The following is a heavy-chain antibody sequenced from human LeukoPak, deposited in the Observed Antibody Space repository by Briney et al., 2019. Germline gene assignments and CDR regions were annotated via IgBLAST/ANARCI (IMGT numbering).Heavy chain of an antibody. Sequence: QPGGSLILSCAASGFTFGSFEMNWVRQAPGKGLEWLSYISSSGSNKYYADSLKGRFTISRDNAKNSLYLQMNSLTAEDTADYYCARDLGDYVGYDAFDIWGQGTRVTVSS. V-gene: IGHV3-48*03. J-gene: IGHJ3*02. CDR3: ARDLGDYVGYDAFDI. CDR2: ISSSGSNK. D-gene: IGHD4-17*01. CDR1: GFTFGSFE.